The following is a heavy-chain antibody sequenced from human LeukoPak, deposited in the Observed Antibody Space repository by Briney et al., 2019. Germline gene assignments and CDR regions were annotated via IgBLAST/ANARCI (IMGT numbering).Heavy chain of an antibody. CDR2: ISSDGGRT. V-gene: IGHV3-64D*09. D-gene: IGHD1-26*01. J-gene: IGHJ4*02. Sequence: GGSLRLSCSASGFTFSNSAMLWVRQAPGKGLEYVSGISSDGGRTNYADSVKARFTISRDNSKVTLYLQMTSLRPEDTAIYYCVKDPSGNYFYFDYWGQGTLVTVSS. CDR3: VKDPSGNYFYFDY. CDR1: GFTFSNSA.